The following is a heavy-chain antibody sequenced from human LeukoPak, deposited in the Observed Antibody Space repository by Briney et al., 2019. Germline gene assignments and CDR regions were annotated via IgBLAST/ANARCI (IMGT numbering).Heavy chain of an antibody. CDR3: ARDLTMVRGARYRPYNWFDP. D-gene: IGHD3-10*01. CDR2: MNPNSGNT. V-gene: IGHV1-8*01. Sequence: ASVKVSCKASGYTFTSYDFNWVRQATGQGLEWMGWMNPNSGNTGYAQKFQGRVTMTRNTSISTAYMELSSLRSEDTAVYYCARDLTMVRGARYRPYNWFDPWGQGTLVTVSP. J-gene: IGHJ5*02. CDR1: GYTFTSYD.